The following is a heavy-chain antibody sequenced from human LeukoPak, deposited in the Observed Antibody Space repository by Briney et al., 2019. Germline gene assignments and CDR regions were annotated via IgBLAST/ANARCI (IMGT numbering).Heavy chain of an antibody. D-gene: IGHD2-2*01. CDR1: GGSISSGDYY. CDR2: IYYSGST. CDR3: VGGDIVVVPAAQPSPYKYFQH. V-gene: IGHV4-30-4*01. Sequence: PSQTLSLTCTVSGGSISSGDYYWSWIRQPPGKGLEWIGYIYYSGSTYYNPSLKSRVTISVDTSKNQFSLKLSSVTAADTAVYYCVGGDIVVVPAAQPSPYKYFQHWGQGTLVTVSS. J-gene: IGHJ1*01.